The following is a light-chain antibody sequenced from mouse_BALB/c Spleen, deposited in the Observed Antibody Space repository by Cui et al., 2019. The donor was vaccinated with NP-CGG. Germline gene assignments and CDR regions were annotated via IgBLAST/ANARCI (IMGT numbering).Light chain of an antibody. CDR1: TGAVTTSNY. Sequence: QAVVTQESALTTSPGETVTHTCRSSTGAVTTSNYANWVQEKPDHLFTGLIGGTNNRAPGVPARFSGSLIGDKAALTITGAQTEDEAIYFCVLWYSNHWVFGGGTKLTVL. J-gene: IGLJ1*01. CDR3: VLWYSNHWV. V-gene: IGLV1*01. CDR2: GTN.